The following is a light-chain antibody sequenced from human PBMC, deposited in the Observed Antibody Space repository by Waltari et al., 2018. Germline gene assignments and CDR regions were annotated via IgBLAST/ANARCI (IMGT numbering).Light chain of an antibody. Sequence: QSALTQPRSVSGSPGQSVTISCTGTSSIVDDYNFISWYRQHPGEAPKLMIYDVSKRPSGFPGRFSGSKSGNTASLTSSGLQAEDEADYYCFSYASSYTSWVFGGGTKLTVL. CDR3: FSYASSYTSWV. V-gene: IGLV2-11*01. J-gene: IGLJ3*02. CDR1: SSIVDDYNF. CDR2: DVS.